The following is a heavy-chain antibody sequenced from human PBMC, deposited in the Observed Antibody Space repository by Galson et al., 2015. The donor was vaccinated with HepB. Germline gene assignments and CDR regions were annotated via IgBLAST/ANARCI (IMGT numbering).Heavy chain of an antibody. Sequence: SLRLSCAASGFTFSSYSMNWVRQAPGKGLEWVSSISSSSSYIYYADSVKGRFTISRDNAKNSLHLQMNSLRAEDTAVYYCARAFTVTTSPWYFDLWGRGTLVTVSS. CDR2: ISSSSSYI. D-gene: IGHD4-17*01. J-gene: IGHJ2*01. V-gene: IGHV3-21*01. CDR3: ARAFTVTTSPWYFDL. CDR1: GFTFSSYS.